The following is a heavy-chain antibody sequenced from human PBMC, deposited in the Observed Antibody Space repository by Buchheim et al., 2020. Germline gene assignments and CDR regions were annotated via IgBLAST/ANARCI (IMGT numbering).Heavy chain of an antibody. J-gene: IGHJ4*02. CDR3: TRGDEYSGYNLFDY. V-gene: IGHV3-21*01. D-gene: IGHD5-12*01. CDR1: GFTFSSYS. CDR2: ISSSSSYI. Sequence: EVQLVESGGGLVKPGGSLRLSCAASGFTFSSYSMNWVRQAPGKGLEWVSSISSSSSYIYYADSVKGRFTISRDNDNNSLFLQMNSLRAEDTAVYYCTRGDEYSGYNLFDYWGQGTL.